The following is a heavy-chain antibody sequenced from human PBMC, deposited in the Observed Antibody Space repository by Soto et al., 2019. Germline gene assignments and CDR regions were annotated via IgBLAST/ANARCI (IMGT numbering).Heavy chain of an antibody. Sequence: PGGSLRLSCAASGFTFSSYAMSWVRQAPGKGLEWVSAISGSGGSTYYADSVKGRFTISRDNSKNTLYLQMNSLRAEDTAVYYCAKDSLDYGDYGNYYYYMEVWGKGTTVTVSS. CDR2: ISGSGGST. D-gene: IGHD4-17*01. CDR3: AKDSLDYGDYGNYYYYMEV. CDR1: GFTFSSYA. J-gene: IGHJ6*03. V-gene: IGHV3-23*01.